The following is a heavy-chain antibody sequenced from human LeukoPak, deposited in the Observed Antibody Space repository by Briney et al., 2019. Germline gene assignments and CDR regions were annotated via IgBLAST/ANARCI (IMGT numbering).Heavy chain of an antibody. D-gene: IGHD3-22*01. Sequence: PSQTLSLTCTVSGGSISSGGYYWSWIRQPPGKGLEWIGYIYHSGSTYYNPSLKSRVTISVDRSKNQFSLKLSSVTAADTAVYYCARQLNYYDSSGPFDYWGQGTLVTVSS. CDR3: ARQLNYYDSSGPFDY. CDR2: IYHSGST. J-gene: IGHJ4*02. CDR1: GGSISSGGYY. V-gene: IGHV4-30-2*01.